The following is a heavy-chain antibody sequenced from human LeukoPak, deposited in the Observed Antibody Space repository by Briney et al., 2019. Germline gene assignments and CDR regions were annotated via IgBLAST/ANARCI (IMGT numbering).Heavy chain of an antibody. CDR2: INHSGST. Sequence: SETLSLTCAVYGGSFSGYYWSWIRQPPGKGLEWIGEINHSGSTNYNPSLKSRVTISVDTSKNQFSLKLSSVTAADTAVYYCARRRYYYDSSGYFNRFDYWGQGTLVTVSS. CDR3: ARRRYYYDSSGYFNRFDY. CDR1: GGSFSGYY. D-gene: IGHD3-22*01. J-gene: IGHJ4*02. V-gene: IGHV4-34*01.